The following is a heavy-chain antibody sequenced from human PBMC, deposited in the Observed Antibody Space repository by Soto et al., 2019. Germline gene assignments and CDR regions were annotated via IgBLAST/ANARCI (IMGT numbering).Heavy chain of an antibody. J-gene: IGHJ4*02. D-gene: IGHD6-19*01. CDR3: AKDGSIYSSGWSRTRYFDY. CDR2: ISYDGSNK. Sequence: QVQLVESGGGVVQPGRSLRLSCAASGFTFSSYGMHWVRQAPGKGLEWVAVISYDGSNKYYADSVKGRFTISRDNSKNTLYLQMNSLRAEDTAVYYCAKDGSIYSSGWSRTRYFDYWGQGTLVTVSS. V-gene: IGHV3-30*18. CDR1: GFTFSSYG.